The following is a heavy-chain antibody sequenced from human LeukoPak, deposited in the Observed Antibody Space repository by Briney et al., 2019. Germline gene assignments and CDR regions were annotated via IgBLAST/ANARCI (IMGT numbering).Heavy chain of an antibody. CDR1: GFTFSSYG. CDR2: IRYGGSNK. CDR3: AKAYDDFWSGYYKSFMDV. J-gene: IGHJ6*03. D-gene: IGHD3-3*01. V-gene: IGHV3-30*02. Sequence: PGGSLRLSCAASGFTFSSYGMHWVRQAPGKGLEWVAFIRYGGSNKYYADSVKGRFTISRDNSKNTLYLQMNSLRAEDTAVYYCAKAYDDFWSGYYKSFMDVWGKGTTVTVSS.